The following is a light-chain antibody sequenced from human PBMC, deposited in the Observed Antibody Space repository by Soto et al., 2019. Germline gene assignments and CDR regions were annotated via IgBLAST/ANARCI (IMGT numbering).Light chain of an antibody. CDR2: DAS. J-gene: IGKJ1*01. Sequence: ILMTQSPATLSVSPGERATLSCRASQSVSNNLAWYQQKPGQAPRLLIYDASTSPNGIPARFSGSGSGTEFTLTISGLQSEDFAVYYCQQYNNWPPWTFGQGTKVAIK. CDR1: QSVSNN. V-gene: IGKV3-15*01. CDR3: QQYNNWPPWT.